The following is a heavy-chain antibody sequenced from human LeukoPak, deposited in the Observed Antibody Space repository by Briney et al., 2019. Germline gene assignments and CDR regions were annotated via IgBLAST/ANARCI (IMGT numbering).Heavy chain of an antibody. V-gene: IGHV4-30-2*01. D-gene: IGHD3-16*01. J-gene: IGHJ4*02. CDR1: GGSISSGGYS. Sequence: SETLSLTCAVSGGSISSGGYSWSWIRQPPGKGLEWIGYIYHSGSTYYNPSLKSRVTISVDRSKNQFSLKLSSVTAADTAVYYCARGGRSKQSDYWGQGTLVTVSS. CDR2: IYHSGST. CDR3: ARGGRSKQSDY.